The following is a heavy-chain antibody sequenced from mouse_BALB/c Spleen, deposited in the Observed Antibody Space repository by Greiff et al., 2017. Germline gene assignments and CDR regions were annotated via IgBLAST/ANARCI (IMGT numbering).Heavy chain of an antibody. CDR2: IDPANGNT. J-gene: IGHJ1*01. Sequence: VQLQQSGAELVKPGASVKLSCTASGFNIKDTYMHWVKQRPEQGLEWIGRIDPANGNTKYDPKFQGKATITADTSSNTAYLQLSSLTSEDTAVYYCASSYYGSSYWYFDVWGAGTTVTVSS. V-gene: IGHV14-3*02. CDR1: GFNIKDTY. CDR3: ASSYYGSSYWYFDV. D-gene: IGHD1-1*01.